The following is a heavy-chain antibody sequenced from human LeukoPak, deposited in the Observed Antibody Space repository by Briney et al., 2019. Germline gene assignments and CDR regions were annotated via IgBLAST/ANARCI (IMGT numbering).Heavy chain of an antibody. CDR3: ARAPSRYTGSTTGFDY. J-gene: IGHJ4*02. CDR1: GFTFNTYG. D-gene: IGHD1-26*01. V-gene: IGHV3-30*02. Sequence: GGSLRLSCAASGFTFNTYGMHWVRQAPGKGLEWVAFIRYDGNSKYYADSVKGRFTISRDNSKNTYLQMNSLRVEDTAVYYCARAPSRYTGSTTGFDYWGQGTLVTVSS. CDR2: IRYDGNSK.